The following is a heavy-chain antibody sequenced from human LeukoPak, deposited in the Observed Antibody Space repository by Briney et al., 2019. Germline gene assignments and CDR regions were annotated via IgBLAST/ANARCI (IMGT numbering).Heavy chain of an antibody. CDR1: GGSISSYY. J-gene: IGHJ4*02. CDR3: ARQGGYIAPLAL. CDR2: ISYSGNT. D-gene: IGHD6-13*01. Sequence: KPSETLSLTCTVSGGSISSYYWSWIRQPPGKGLEWIGYISYSGNTNYNPSLKSRVTISVDTSKNQFSLKLTPVTAADTAVYYCARQGGYIAPLALWGQGTLVTVSA. V-gene: IGHV4-59*08.